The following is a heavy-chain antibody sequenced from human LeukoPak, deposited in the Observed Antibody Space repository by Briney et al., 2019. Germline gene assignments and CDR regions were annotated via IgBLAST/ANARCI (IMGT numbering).Heavy chain of an antibody. CDR3: VRGSFGPDI. J-gene: IGHJ3*02. V-gene: IGHV3-74*01. CDR1: GFTFNSHW. D-gene: IGHD3/OR15-3a*01. Sequence: GGSLRLSCAASGFTFNSHWMHWVRQAPGKGLVWPSRINKDGGVTIYADSGKGRFSLSRDNATNTLYLQMTSLRAKDTAVYYCVRGSFGPDIWGQGTMVTVSS. CDR2: INKDGGVT.